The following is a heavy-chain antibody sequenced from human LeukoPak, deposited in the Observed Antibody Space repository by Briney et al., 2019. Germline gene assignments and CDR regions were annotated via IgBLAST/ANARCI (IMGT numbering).Heavy chain of an antibody. J-gene: IGHJ5*02. CDR3: ARVQPDNNDEYNWFDP. Sequence: PGGSLRLSCAASGFTFNSYAMTWARQGAGRGLEWVSTISGTSGTASYADSVEGRFSISRGDSKNTVYLQMTSLRVEDTAVYFCARVQPDNNDEYNWFDPWGQGTQVTVSS. CDR1: GFTFNSYA. D-gene: IGHD1-1*01. CDR2: ISGTSGTA. V-gene: IGHV3-23*01.